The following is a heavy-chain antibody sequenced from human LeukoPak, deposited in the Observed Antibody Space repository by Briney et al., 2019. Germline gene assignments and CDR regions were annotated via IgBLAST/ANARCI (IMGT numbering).Heavy chain of an antibody. V-gene: IGHV5-51*01. D-gene: IGHD3-10*01. CDR1: GYIFSNYW. CDR3: ATVGVELWSSPFMGRGDWFDP. CDR2: IYPGDSET. J-gene: IGHJ5*02. Sequence: GESLKISCQASGYIFSNYWIGWVRQMPGKGLEWMAIIYPGDSETKYSPSFQGQVTISVDKSISTAYLQWDSLKASDTAMYYCATVGVELWSSPFMGRGDWFDPWGQGTLVTVSS.